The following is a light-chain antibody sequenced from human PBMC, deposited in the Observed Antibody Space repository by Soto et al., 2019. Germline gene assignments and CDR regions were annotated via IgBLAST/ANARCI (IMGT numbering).Light chain of an antibody. Sequence: EIVLTQSPATLCLSPGERATLSCRASQSVSSYLAWYQQKPGQAPRLLIYDASNRATGIPARFSGSGSGTDFTLTISSLEPEDLAVYYCQQRSNWPLTFVGGTKVEIK. V-gene: IGKV3-11*01. CDR1: QSVSSY. CDR3: QQRSNWPLT. CDR2: DAS. J-gene: IGKJ4*01.